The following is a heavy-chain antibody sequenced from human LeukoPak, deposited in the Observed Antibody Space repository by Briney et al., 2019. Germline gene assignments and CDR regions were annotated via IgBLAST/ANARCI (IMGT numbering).Heavy chain of an antibody. CDR1: GFTFSSYA. J-gene: IGHJ4*02. D-gene: IGHD2-2*01. V-gene: IGHV3-7*01. Sequence: GGSLRLSCAASGFTFSSYAMSWVRQAPGKGLEWVANIKQDGSEKYYVDSVKGRFTISRDNAKNSLYLQMNSLRAEDTAVYYCAREDIVVVPAAPSGVDYWGQGTLVTVSS. CDR3: AREDIVVVPAAPSGVDY. CDR2: IKQDGSEK.